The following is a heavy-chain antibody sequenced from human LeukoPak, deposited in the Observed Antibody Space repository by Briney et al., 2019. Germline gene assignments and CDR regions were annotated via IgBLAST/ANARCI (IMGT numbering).Heavy chain of an antibody. D-gene: IGHD6-6*01. CDR3: ARVLYSSSPIFDY. CDR1: GGSVSSGGYS. V-gene: IGHV4-30-2*01. Sequence: ASQTLSLTCAVSGGSVSSGGYSWSWIRQPPGKGLEWIGYIYDSGSTYYNPSLKSRVTISLDRSKNQFSLKLSSVTAADTAVYYCARVLYSSSPIFDYWGQGTLVTVSS. CDR2: IYDSGST. J-gene: IGHJ4*02.